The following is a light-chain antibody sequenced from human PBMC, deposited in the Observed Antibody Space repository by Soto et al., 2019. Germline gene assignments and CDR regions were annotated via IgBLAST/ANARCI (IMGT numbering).Light chain of an antibody. J-gene: IGKJ1*01. CDR1: QSVSSN. CDR3: QQYNNWPFPSWT. V-gene: IGKV3-15*01. Sequence: EIEMTQSPATLSVSPGERATLSCRASQSVSSNLAWYQQKPGQAPRLLIYGASTRATGIPARFSGSGSGTEFTLTISSLQSEDFAVYYCQQYNNWPFPSWTFGQGTKVEIK. CDR2: GAS.